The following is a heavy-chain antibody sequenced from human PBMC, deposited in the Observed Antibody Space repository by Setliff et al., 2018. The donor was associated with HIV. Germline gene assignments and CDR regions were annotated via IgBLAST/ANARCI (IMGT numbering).Heavy chain of an antibody. J-gene: IGHJ4*02. CDR2: ASYTGTT. D-gene: IGHD2-2*01. CDR3: ARQSTTSRDFDS. Sequence: SETLSLTCTASYATLSTADYYWTWIRQPPGKGLEWIGFASYTGTTRYSPSLRSRISISIDASKNKFSLQLSSVTAADTAVYYCARQSTTSRDFDSWGQGTLVTVSS. V-gene: IGHV4-30-4*01. CDR1: YATLSTADYY.